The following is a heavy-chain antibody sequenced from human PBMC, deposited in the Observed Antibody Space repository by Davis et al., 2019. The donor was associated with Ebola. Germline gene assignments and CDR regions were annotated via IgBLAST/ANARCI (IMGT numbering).Heavy chain of an antibody. CDR3: ARDWDSHYDSSGYGYDY. J-gene: IGHJ4*02. V-gene: IGHV3-21*01. CDR2: ISSSSSYI. Sequence: GESLKISCAASGFIFSSYSMNWVRQAPGKGLEWVSSISSSSSYIYYADSVKGRFTISRDNAKNSLYLQMNSLRAEDTAVYYCARDWDSHYDSSGYGYDYWGQGTLVTVSS. D-gene: IGHD3-22*01. CDR1: GFIFSSYS.